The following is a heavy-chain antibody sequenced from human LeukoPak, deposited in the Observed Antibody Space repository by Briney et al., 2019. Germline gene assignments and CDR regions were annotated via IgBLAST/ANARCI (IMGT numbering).Heavy chain of an antibody. J-gene: IGHJ3*02. CDR1: GYTFTSYY. V-gene: IGHV1-46*01. CDR3: ARGRSRVGAGACDAFDI. CDR2: INPSGGST. D-gene: IGHD1-26*01. Sequence: ASVKVSCKASGYTFTSYYMHWVRQAPGQGLEWMGIINPSGGSTSYAQKFQGRVTMTRDTSTSTVYMELSSLRSEDTAVYYCARGRSRVGAGACDAFDIWGQGTMVTVSS.